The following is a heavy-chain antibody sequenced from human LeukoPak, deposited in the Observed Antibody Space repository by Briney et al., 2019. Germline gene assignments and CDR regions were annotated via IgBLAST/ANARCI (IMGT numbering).Heavy chain of an antibody. V-gene: IGHV1-69-2*01. D-gene: IGHD4/OR15-4a*01. CDR2: VDPEDGEK. J-gene: IGHJ4*02. CDR3: ATSRLPTTGRDY. CDR1: GGTFSSYA. Sequence: GASVKVSCKASGGTFSSYAISWVRQAPGKGLEWMGRVDPEDGEKIYAEKLQGRVTITTDTSTDTAYMALSGLGSEDTAVYYCATSRLPTTGRDYWGQGTLVTVSS.